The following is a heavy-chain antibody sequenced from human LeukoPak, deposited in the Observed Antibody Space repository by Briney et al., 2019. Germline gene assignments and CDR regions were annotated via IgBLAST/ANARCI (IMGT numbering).Heavy chain of an antibody. CDR1: GFTFSSYD. J-gene: IGHJ1*01. Sequence: SGGSLRPSCAASGFTFSSYDMSWVRQAPGKGLEWVSTISGSGGSTSYADSVKGRFTISRDNSKNTLYLQMNSLRAEDTAVYYCAKDEVYSSSWYFQHWGQGTLVTVSS. CDR3: AKDEVYSSSWYFQH. CDR2: ISGSGGST. V-gene: IGHV3-23*01. D-gene: IGHD6-13*01.